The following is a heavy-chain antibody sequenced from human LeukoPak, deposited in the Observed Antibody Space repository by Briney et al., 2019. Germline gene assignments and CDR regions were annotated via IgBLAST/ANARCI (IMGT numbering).Heavy chain of an antibody. CDR1: GFTFSSYW. V-gene: IGHV3-7*01. J-gene: IGHJ6*03. CDR2: IKQDGSEK. Sequence: SGGSLRLSCAASGFTFSSYWMSWVRQAPGKGLEWVANIKQDGSEKYYVDSVKGRFTISRDNAKNSLYLQMNSLRAEDTAVYYCARGGSPSTKFCSGYLGNYYYMDVWGKGTTVTVSS. CDR3: ARGGSPSTKFCSGYLGNYYYMDV. D-gene: IGHD3-3*01.